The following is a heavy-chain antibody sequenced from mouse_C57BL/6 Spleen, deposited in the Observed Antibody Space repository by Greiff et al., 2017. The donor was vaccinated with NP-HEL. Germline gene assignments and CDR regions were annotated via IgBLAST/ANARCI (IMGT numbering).Heavy chain of an antibody. CDR3: ARPLWAYWYFDV. CDR1: GYAFSSSW. D-gene: IGHD1-1*02. V-gene: IGHV1-82*01. J-gene: IGHJ1*03. CDR2: IYPGDGAT. Sequence: QVQLQQSGPELVKPGASVKISCKASGYAFSSSWMNWVKQRPGKGLEWIGRIYPGDGATNYNGKFKGKATLTADKSSSTAYMQLSSLTSEDSAVYFCARPLWAYWYFDVWGTGTTVTVSS.